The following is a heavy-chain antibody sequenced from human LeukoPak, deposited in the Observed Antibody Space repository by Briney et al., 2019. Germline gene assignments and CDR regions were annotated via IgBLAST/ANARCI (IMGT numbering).Heavy chain of an antibody. CDR2: ITSSSSTM. V-gene: IGHV3-48*01. D-gene: IGHD3-22*01. CDR1: GFSFSSYS. Sequence: LTGGSLRLSCAASGFSFSSYSMNWVRQAPGKGLEWVSYITSSSSTMYYADAVKGRFAISRDSAKNSLYLQMNSLRAEDTAVYYCARKSGSSGYPFDYWGQGTLVTVSS. CDR3: ARKSGSSGYPFDY. J-gene: IGHJ4*02.